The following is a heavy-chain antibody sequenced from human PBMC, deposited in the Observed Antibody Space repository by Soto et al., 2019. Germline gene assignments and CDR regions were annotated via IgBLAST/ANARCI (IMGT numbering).Heavy chain of an antibody. CDR3: ARGIAAAGTDY. CDR2: ISSSSSYI. CDR1: GFTFSSYS. Sequence: GSLRLSCAASGFTFSSYSMNWVRQAPGKGLEWVSSISSSSSYIYYADSVKGRFTISRDNAKNSLYLQMNSLRAEDTAVYYCARGIAAAGTDYWGQGTLVTVSS. J-gene: IGHJ4*02. D-gene: IGHD6-13*01. V-gene: IGHV3-21*01.